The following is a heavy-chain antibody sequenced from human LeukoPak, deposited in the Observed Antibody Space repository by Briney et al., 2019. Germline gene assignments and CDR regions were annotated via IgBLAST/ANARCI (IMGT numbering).Heavy chain of an antibody. CDR3: ARLSGYDWESFFDY. CDR2: INHSGST. V-gene: IGHV4-34*01. CDR1: GGSFSDYY. J-gene: IGHJ4*02. D-gene: IGHD5-12*01. Sequence: SETLSLTCAVYGGSFSDYYWNWIRQPPGKGLEWIGEINHSGSTNYNRSLKSRVTISIDTSKKQCSLKLSSVTAADTAVYYCARLSGYDWESFFDYWGQGTLVTVSS.